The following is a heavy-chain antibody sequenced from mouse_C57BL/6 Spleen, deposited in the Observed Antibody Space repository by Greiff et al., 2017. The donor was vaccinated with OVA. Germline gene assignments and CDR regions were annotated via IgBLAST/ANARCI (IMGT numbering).Heavy chain of an antibody. CDR3: ARDRGNWDGYFDV. D-gene: IGHD4-1*01. J-gene: IGHJ1*03. V-gene: IGHV5-16*01. CDR2: INYDGSST. CDR1: GFTFSDYY. Sequence: EVQLQESEGGLVQPGSSMKLSCTASGFTFSDYYMAWVRQVPEKGLEWVANINYDGSSTYYLDSLKSRFIISRDNAKNILYLQMSSLKSEDTATYYCARDRGNWDGYFDVWGTGTTVTVSS.